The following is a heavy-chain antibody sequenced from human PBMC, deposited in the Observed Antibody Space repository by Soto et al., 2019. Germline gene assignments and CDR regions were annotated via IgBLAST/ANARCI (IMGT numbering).Heavy chain of an antibody. CDR3: ARNGVGATTRANYYYYGMDV. V-gene: IGHV4-59*08. CDR1: GDSISSYY. J-gene: IGHJ6*02. CDR2: IHYSGST. Sequence: SETLSLTCTVSGDSISSYYWSWIRQPPGKGLEWIGYIHYSGSTNYNPSLKSRVTISVDTSKNQFSLKLSSVTAADTAVYYCARNGVGATTRANYYYYGMDVWGQGTTVTVSS. D-gene: IGHD1-26*01.